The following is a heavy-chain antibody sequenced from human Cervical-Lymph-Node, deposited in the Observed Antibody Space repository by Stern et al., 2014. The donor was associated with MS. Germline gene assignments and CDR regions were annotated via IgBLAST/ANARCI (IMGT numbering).Heavy chain of an antibody. CDR3: ASQREHDYGGNYHFDY. Sequence: QLQLQESGPGLVKPSQTLSLTCTVSGGSISSGGYYWSWIRQHPGKGLERIGYIYYSGSTYYNPSLKSRVTISVDTSKNQFSLKLSSVTAADTAVYYCASQREHDYGGNYHFDYWGQGTLVTVSS. J-gene: IGHJ4*02. CDR2: IYYSGST. CDR1: GGSISSGGYY. V-gene: IGHV4-31*03. D-gene: IGHD4-23*01.